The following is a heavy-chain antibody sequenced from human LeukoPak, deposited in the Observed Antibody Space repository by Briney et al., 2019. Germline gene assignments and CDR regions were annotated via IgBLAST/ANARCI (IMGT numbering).Heavy chain of an antibody. J-gene: IGHJ4*02. CDR2: ISAYNDNT. V-gene: IGHV1-18*01. D-gene: IGHD6-19*01. CDR3: ARDPPHSSGPNSPCFEY. Sequence: GASVKVSCKASGYTFITYGISWVRQAPGQGPEWMGWISAYNDNTEYAQKFQGRVTMTTDTSTSTAYMELRSLRSDDTAVYYCARDPPHSSGPNSPCFEYWGQGTLVTVSS. CDR1: GYTFITYG.